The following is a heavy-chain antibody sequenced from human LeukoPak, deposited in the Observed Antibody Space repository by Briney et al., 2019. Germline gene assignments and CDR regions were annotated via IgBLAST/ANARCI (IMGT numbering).Heavy chain of an antibody. Sequence: AASVKVSCKASGYTFTGYYMHWVRQAPGQGLEWMGWINPNSGGTNYAQKFQGRVTMTRDTSISTAYMELSRLRSDDTAVYYCASIDHCSGGSCYQPFDYWGQGTLVTVSS. D-gene: IGHD2-15*01. CDR3: ASIDHCSGGSCYQPFDY. CDR2: INPNSGGT. V-gene: IGHV1-2*02. J-gene: IGHJ4*02. CDR1: GYTFTGYY.